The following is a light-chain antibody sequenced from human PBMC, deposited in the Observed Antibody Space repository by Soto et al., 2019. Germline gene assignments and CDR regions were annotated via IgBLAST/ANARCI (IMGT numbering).Light chain of an antibody. Sequence: EIVLTQSPATLSLSPGERATLSCRASQSVSSYLAWYQQKPGQAPRLLIYDASNRATGIPARFSGSGSGTDFTLTISSLEPEDFAVYYCQQRSNWRCNTFGQGTKLEIK. CDR1: QSVSSY. J-gene: IGKJ2*01. V-gene: IGKV3-11*01. CDR3: QQRSNWRCNT. CDR2: DAS.